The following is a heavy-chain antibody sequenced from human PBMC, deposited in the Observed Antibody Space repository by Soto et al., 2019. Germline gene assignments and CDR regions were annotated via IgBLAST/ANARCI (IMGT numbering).Heavy chain of an antibody. Sequence: VASVKVSCKASGYTFTSYDINWVRQATGQGLEWMGWMNPNSGNTGYAQKFQGRVTMTRNTSISTAYMELSSLRSEDTAVYYCVRTTVTTYNYYMAVWGKGTTVTVSS. D-gene: IGHD4-17*01. CDR1: GYTFTSYD. CDR3: VRTTVTTYNYYMAV. J-gene: IGHJ6*03. V-gene: IGHV1-8*01. CDR2: MNPNSGNT.